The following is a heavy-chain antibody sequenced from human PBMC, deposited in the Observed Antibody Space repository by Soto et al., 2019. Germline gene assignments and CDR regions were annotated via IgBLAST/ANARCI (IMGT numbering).Heavy chain of an antibody. D-gene: IGHD3-10*01. CDR3: ARFYMVRGVMSAFDI. Sequence: VQLQESGPGLVKPSQTLSLACTVSGGSISSGGYYWSWIRQHPGKGLEWIGYIYYLGSTYYNPSLKSRVTISVDTSKEQFSLKLSSVTAADTAVYYCARFYMVRGVMSAFDIWGQGTMVTVSS. V-gene: IGHV4-31*03. J-gene: IGHJ3*02. CDR2: IYYLGST. CDR1: GGSISSGGYY.